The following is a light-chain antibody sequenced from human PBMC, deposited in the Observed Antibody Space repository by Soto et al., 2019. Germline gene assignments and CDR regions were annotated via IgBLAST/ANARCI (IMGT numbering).Light chain of an antibody. CDR1: SSDVGAFKY. J-gene: IGLJ1*01. CDR3: SSYVGDSNYV. V-gene: IGLV2-11*01. Sequence: LTQPPSVSGSPGQSVTISCGGTSSDVGAFKYVSWYQQYPGKAPKLMIFDVSERPSGVPDRFSGSKSANTASLTISGLQTEDEAEYYCSSYVGDSNYVFGPGTKVTVL. CDR2: DVS.